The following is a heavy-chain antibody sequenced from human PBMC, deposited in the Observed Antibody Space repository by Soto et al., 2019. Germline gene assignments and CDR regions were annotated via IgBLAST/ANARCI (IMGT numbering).Heavy chain of an antibody. D-gene: IGHD3-10*01. J-gene: IGHJ6*02. V-gene: IGHV3-30*03. CDR1: GFTFSSYG. Sequence: PGGSLRLSCAASGFTFSSYGMHWVRQAPGKGLEWVAVISYDGSNKYYADSVKGRFTISRDNSKNTLYLQMNSLRAEDTAVYYCGDYYGSGSRYYGLDVWGQGTTVTVSS. CDR2: ISYDGSNK. CDR3: GDYYGSGSRYYGLDV.